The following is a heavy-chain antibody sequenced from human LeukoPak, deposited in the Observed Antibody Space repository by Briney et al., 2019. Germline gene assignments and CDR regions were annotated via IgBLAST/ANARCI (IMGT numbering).Heavy chain of an antibody. CDR3: VRENWNYVRGPRPMAAYDY. Sequence: GGSLRLSCAASGFNFDTYSMNWVRQAPGKGLEWVSGIRSSGDDIYYADSVKGRFIISRDNANNTLFLQMSSLRAEDTALYYCVRENWNYVRGPRPMAAYDYWGQGTLVTVSS. CDR2: IRSSGDDI. CDR1: GFNFDTYS. J-gene: IGHJ4*02. V-gene: IGHV3-21*06. D-gene: IGHD1-7*01.